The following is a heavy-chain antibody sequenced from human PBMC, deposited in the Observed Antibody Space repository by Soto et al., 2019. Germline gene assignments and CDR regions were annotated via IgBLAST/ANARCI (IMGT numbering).Heavy chain of an antibody. D-gene: IGHD6-19*01. Sequence: ASVKVSCKASGYTFTSYAMHWVRQAPGQRLEWMGWINAGNGNTKYSQKFQGRVTITSDTSASTAYMELSSLRSEDTAVYYCARVPWLEGSFDYWGQGTLVTVSS. CDR2: INAGNGNT. CDR3: ARVPWLEGSFDY. J-gene: IGHJ4*02. V-gene: IGHV1-3*01. CDR1: GYTFTSYA.